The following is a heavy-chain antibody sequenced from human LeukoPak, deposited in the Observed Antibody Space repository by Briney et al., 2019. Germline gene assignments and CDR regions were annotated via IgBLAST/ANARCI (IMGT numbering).Heavy chain of an antibody. V-gene: IGHV3-43*01. CDR3: AKGMVRGVIHLFDY. D-gene: IGHD3-10*01. Sequence: GGSLRLSCAASGFTFDDYTMRCVRQAPGKWLEWVSLISWDGGSTYYAESVKGRFTISRDNAKNSLYMQMNSLRAEDTALYYCAKGMVRGVIHLFDYWGQGPLVTVSS. J-gene: IGHJ4*02. CDR2: ISWDGGST. CDR1: GFTFDDYT.